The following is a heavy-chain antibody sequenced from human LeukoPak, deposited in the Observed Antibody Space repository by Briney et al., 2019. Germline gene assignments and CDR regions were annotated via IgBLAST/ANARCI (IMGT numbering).Heavy chain of an antibody. Sequence: PSETLSLTCTVSGGSISGSSYYWGWIRQPPGKGLEWIGSIYYSGSTYYNPSLKSRVTISVDTSKNQFSLKLSSVTATDTAVFYCARQYTGIDYWGQGTLVTVSS. CDR3: ARQYTGIDY. J-gene: IGHJ4*02. V-gene: IGHV4-39*01. CDR2: IYYSGST. D-gene: IGHD2-2*02. CDR1: GGSISGSSYY.